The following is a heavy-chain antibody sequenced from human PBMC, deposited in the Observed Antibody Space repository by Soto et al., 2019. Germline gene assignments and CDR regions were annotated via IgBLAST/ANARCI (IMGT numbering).Heavy chain of an antibody. CDR3: ARDSVGGEPYDYYGMDV. D-gene: IGHD7-27*01. J-gene: IGHJ6*02. Sequence: QVQLVQSGAEVKKPGASVKVSCKASGYTFTSYGITWVRQAPGQGLEWMGWISAYNGNTNYAQKLQGRVTMTTDTSTSTAYMELRSLRSDDTAVYYCARDSVGGEPYDYYGMDVWGQGTTVTVSS. V-gene: IGHV1-18*04. CDR1: GYTFTSYG. CDR2: ISAYNGNT.